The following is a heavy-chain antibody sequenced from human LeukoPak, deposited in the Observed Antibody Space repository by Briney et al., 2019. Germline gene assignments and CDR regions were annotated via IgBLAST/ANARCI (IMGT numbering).Heavy chain of an antibody. D-gene: IGHD4-17*01. CDR2: IYYSGST. CDR1: GGSIGSYY. Sequence: SETLSLTCTVSGGSIGSYYWSWIRQPPGKGLEWIGYIYYSGSTNYNPSLKSRVTISVDTSKNQFSLKLSSVTAADTAVYYCAGDYGDYNYYFDYWGQGTLVTVSS. J-gene: IGHJ4*02. CDR3: AGDYGDYNYYFDY. V-gene: IGHV4-59*01.